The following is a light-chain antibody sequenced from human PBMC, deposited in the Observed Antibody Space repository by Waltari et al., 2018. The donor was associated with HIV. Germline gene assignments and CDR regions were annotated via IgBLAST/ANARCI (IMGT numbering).Light chain of an antibody. Sequence: DIVMTQSPVSLPVTPGEPASISCRSSQGLRHSNGFHYLDWYLQKPGQPPQLLIYLGSNRASGVPARFSGSGSGTDFTLKISRVEAEDVGVYYCMQALQTPWTFGQGTRVEIK. CDR2: LGS. CDR3: MQALQTPWT. J-gene: IGKJ1*01. CDR1: QGLRHSNGFHY. V-gene: IGKV2-28*01.